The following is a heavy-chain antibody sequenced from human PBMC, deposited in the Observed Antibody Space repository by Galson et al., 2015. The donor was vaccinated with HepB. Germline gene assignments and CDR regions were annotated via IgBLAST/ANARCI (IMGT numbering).Heavy chain of an antibody. D-gene: IGHD1-1*01. CDR3: ARAGYPPLGWFDP. CDR1: GGTFSSYA. CDR2: IIPIFGTA. J-gene: IGHJ5*02. V-gene: IGHV1-69*13. Sequence: SVKVSCKASGGTFSSYAISWVRQAPGQGLEWMGGIIPIFGTANYAQKFQGRVTITADESTSTAYMELSSLRSEDTAVYYCARAGYPPLGWFDPWGQGTLVTVSS.